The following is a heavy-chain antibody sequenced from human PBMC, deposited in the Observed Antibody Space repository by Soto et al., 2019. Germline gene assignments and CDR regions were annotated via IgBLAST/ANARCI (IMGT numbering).Heavy chain of an antibody. J-gene: IGHJ6*02. V-gene: IGHV1-2*04. CDR3: ARGFKAVAAPYYYGMDV. CDR1: GYTFTGYY. D-gene: IGHD6-19*01. CDR2: INPNSGGT. Sequence: GASLKVSCKSSGYTFTGYYMHWVRQAPGQGLEWMGWINPNSGGTNYAQKFQGWVTMTRDTSISTAYMELSRLRSDDTAVYYCARGFKAVAAPYYYGMDVWGQGTTVTVSS.